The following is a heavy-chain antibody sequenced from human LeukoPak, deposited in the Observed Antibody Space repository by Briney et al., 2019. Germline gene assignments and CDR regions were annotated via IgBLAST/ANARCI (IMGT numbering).Heavy chain of an antibody. V-gene: IGHV3-23*01. CDR3: AKGPGLAAADFYFDY. Sequence: GGSLRLSCAASGFTFSSYAMSWVCQAPGRGLEWVSAISGSGGSTYYADSVKGRFTISRDNSKNTLYLQMNSLRAEDTAVYYCAKGPGLAAADFYFDYWGQGTLVTVSS. D-gene: IGHD6-13*01. CDR1: GFTFSSYA. CDR2: ISGSGGST. J-gene: IGHJ4*02.